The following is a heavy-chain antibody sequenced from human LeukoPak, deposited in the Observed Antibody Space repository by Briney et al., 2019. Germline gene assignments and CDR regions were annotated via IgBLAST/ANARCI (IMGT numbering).Heavy chain of an antibody. CDR3: ARELPKYCSSTSCADY. Sequence: SVKVSCKASGGTFSSYAISWVRQAPGQGLEWMGRIIPIFGTANYAQKFQGRATITTDESTSTAYMELSSLRSKDTAVYYCARELPKYCSSTSCADYWGQGTLVTVSS. CDR1: GGTFSSYA. V-gene: IGHV1-69*05. D-gene: IGHD2-2*01. J-gene: IGHJ4*02. CDR2: IIPIFGTA.